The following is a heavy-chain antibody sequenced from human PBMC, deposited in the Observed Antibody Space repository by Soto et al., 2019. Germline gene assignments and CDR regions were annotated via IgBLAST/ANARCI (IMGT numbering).Heavy chain of an antibody. CDR1: GGTFSSYA. Sequence: QVQLVQSGAEVKKPGSSVKVSCKASGGTFSSYAISWVRQAPGQGLEWMGGIIPIFGTANYAQKFQGRVMITADKSTSTAYMELSSLRSEETAVYYCARYIVTVRYFDYWGQGTLVTVSS. CDR3: ARYIVTVRYFDY. D-gene: IGHD2-15*01. V-gene: IGHV1-69*06. CDR2: IIPIFGTA. J-gene: IGHJ4*02.